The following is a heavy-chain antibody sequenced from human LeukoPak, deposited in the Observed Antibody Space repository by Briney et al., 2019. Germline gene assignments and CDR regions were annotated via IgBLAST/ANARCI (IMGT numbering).Heavy chain of an antibody. Sequence: PGGSLRLSCAASGFTFSSYWMSWVRQAPGKGLEWVANIKQDGSEKYYVDSVKGRFTISRDNAKNSLYLQMNSLRAEDTAVYYCAAALRFLEWCYWGQGTLVTVSS. CDR3: AAALRFLEWCY. D-gene: IGHD3-3*01. CDR1: GFTFSSYW. V-gene: IGHV3-7*01. J-gene: IGHJ4*02. CDR2: IKQDGSEK.